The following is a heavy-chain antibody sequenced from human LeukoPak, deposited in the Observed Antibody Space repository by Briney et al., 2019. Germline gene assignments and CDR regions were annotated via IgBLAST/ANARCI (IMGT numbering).Heavy chain of an antibody. Sequence: ASVKVSCKASGYTFTSYYMHWVRQAPGQGLEWMGIINPSGGSTSYAQKFQGRVTMTRDTSISTAYMELSRLRSDDTAVYYCARKRAYCGGDCYSVFDYWGQGTLVTVSS. CDR3: ARKRAYCGGDCYSVFDY. J-gene: IGHJ4*02. D-gene: IGHD2-21*02. CDR2: INPSGGST. CDR1: GYTFTSYY. V-gene: IGHV1-46*01.